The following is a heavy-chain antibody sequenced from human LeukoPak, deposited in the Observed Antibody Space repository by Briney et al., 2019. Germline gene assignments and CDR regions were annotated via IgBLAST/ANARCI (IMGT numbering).Heavy chain of an antibody. CDR3: ARGVVPAATGRYYYYYMDV. D-gene: IGHD2-2*01. Sequence: SEALSLTCTVSGGSISSGGYYWSWIRQPPGKGLEWIGYIYHSGSTYYNPSLKSRVTISVDRSKNQFSLKLSSVTAADTAVYYCARGVVPAATGRYYYYYMDVWGKGTTVTVSS. J-gene: IGHJ6*03. CDR2: IYHSGST. V-gene: IGHV4-30-2*01. CDR1: GGSISSGGYY.